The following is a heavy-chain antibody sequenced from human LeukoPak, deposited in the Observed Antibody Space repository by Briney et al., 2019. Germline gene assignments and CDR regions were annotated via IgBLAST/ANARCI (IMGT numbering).Heavy chain of an antibody. D-gene: IGHD2-15*01. CDR3: ARGSFIYYYYYGMDA. CDR1: GGSISSYY. Sequence: SETLSLTCTVSGGSISSYYWSWIRQPPGKGLEWIGYIYYSGSTNYNPSLKSRVTISVDTSKNQFSLKLSSVTAADTAVYYCARGSFIYYYYYGMDAWGQGTTVTVSS. J-gene: IGHJ6*02. CDR2: IYYSGST. V-gene: IGHV4-59*01.